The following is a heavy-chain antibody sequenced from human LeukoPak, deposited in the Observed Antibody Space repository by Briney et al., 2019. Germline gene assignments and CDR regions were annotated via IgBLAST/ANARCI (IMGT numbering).Heavy chain of an antibody. CDR2: ISSSGSTI. D-gene: IGHD4-17*01. V-gene: IGHV3-11*01. CDR1: GFTFSDNY. Sequence: GGSLCLSSAATGFTFSDNYMSRIPQAPGKGLEWITYISSSGSTIYYADSVKGRFTISRDNAKNSLYLQMNSLRAEDTAVYYCARGGYGDYGHYYYYGMDVWGQGTTVTVSS. CDR3: ARGGYGDYGHYYYYGMDV. J-gene: IGHJ6*02.